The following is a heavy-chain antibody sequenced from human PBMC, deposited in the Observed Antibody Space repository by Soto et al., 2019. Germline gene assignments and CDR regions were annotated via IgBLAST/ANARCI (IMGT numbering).Heavy chain of an antibody. Sequence: QVQLVESGGGVVQPGGSLRLSCVGSGFTFANYAMHWVRQAPGKGLEWVAVISYDGSDKYYTDSVKGRFTISRDNSKSTLFVQINNLRLEDTAVYYCARSPGYCNGVSCYSDYSHGLDVWGRGTTVTVSS. D-gene: IGHD2-15*01. J-gene: IGHJ6*02. CDR1: GFTFANYA. CDR3: ARSPGYCNGVSCYSDYSHGLDV. CDR2: ISYDGSDK. V-gene: IGHV3-30-3*01.